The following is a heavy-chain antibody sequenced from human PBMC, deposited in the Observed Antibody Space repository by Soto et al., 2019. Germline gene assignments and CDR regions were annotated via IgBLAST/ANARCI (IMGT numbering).Heavy chain of an antibody. D-gene: IGHD5-18*01. CDR3: ATRYSYVHF. Sequence: ASVKVSCKSSGYAFTGYYIHWVRQAPGQGLEWMGWINPNSGDTNYAQKFQGRVTMTRDTSFSTAYMELSRLRSDDTAVYYCATRYSYVHFWGQGTLVTVS. CDR1: GYAFTGYY. CDR2: INPNSGDT. J-gene: IGHJ4*02. V-gene: IGHV1-2*02.